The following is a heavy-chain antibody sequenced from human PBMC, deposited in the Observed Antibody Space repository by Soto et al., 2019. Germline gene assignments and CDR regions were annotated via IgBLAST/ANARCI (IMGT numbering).Heavy chain of an antibody. CDR2: IYYSGST. CDR1: GGSISSGGYY. Sequence: QVQLQESGPGLVKPSQTLSLTCTVSGGSISSGGYYWSWIRQHPGKGLEWIGYIYYSGSTYYNPSLKGRVTISVDTSKCQFSLSLSSVTAADTDVDYCARDFPHASDGDYCGFDSWGQGTLVTVSS. J-gene: IGHJ4*02. D-gene: IGHD4-17*01. V-gene: IGHV4-31*03. CDR3: ARDFPHASDGDYCGFDS.